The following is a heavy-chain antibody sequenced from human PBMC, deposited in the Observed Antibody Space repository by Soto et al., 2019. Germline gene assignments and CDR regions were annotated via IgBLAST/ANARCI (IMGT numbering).Heavy chain of an antibody. CDR3: ARDLGIVVVTAIPGAFAI. Sequence: QVQLVHSGAEVKKPGSSVKVSCKASVGTFSIYAISWVRQAPGQWLEWMGGIITIFGTANYAKKFQVRVTITANEYTSTAYMELSSMKSEATDRNFLARDLGIVVVTAIPGAFAIWGKGTMVTVSS. J-gene: IGHJ3*02. D-gene: IGHD2-21*02. CDR2: IITIFGTA. CDR1: VGTFSIYA. V-gene: IGHV1-69*01.